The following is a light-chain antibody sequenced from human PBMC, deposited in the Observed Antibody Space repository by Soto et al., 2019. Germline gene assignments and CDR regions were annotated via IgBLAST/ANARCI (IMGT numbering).Light chain of an antibody. Sequence: QSVLTQPPSVSAAPGQKVTISCSGSSSNIGKNYVSWYQQLPGTAPKLLIYENNKRPSGIPDRFSGSKSGTSATLGITGLQTGDEAEYYCGAWDSRLSAVYVFGTGNKVTVL. CDR2: ENN. CDR1: SSNIGKNY. CDR3: GAWDSRLSAVYV. J-gene: IGLJ1*01. V-gene: IGLV1-51*02.